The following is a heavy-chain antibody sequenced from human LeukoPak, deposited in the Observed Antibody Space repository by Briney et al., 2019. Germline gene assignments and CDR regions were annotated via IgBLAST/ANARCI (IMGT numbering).Heavy chain of an antibody. D-gene: IGHD3-3*01. Sequence: GGSLRLSCAASGFTFSSHWMSWVPQAPGKGLEWVANIKQDGSEKYYVDSVKGRFTISRDNAKNSLYLQMNSLRAEDTAVYYCARGRAESDYFDCWGQGTLVTVSS. J-gene: IGHJ4*02. V-gene: IGHV3-7*03. CDR3: ARGRAESDYFDC. CDR1: GFTFSSHW. CDR2: IKQDGSEK.